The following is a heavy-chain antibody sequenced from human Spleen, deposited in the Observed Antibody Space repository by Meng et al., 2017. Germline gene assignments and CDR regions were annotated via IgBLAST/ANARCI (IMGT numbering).Heavy chain of an antibody. CDR2: INHSGST. J-gene: IGHJ4*02. CDR1: GGSFSDYY. D-gene: IGHD4-11*01. CDR3: ARGPTTMAHDFDY. Sequence: VQIRRWGRGSLKPPETLSLTCVVSGGSFSDYYWSWIRQPPGKGLEWIGEINHSGSTNYNPSLESRATISVDTSQNNLSLKLSSVTAADSAVYYCARGPTTMAHDFDYWGQGTLVTVSS. V-gene: IGHV4-34*01.